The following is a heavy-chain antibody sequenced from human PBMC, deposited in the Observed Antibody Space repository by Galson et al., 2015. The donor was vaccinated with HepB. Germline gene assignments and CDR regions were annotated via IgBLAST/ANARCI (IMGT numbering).Heavy chain of an antibody. CDR2: ISWNSGSI. V-gene: IGHV3-9*01. CDR1: GFTFDDYA. CDR3: AKDGYGSETKGFDY. J-gene: IGHJ4*02. D-gene: IGHD3-10*01. Sequence: SLRLSCAASGFTFDDYAMHWVRQAPGKGLEWVSGISWNSGSIGYADSVKGRFTISRDNAKNSLYLQMNSLRAEDTALYYCAKDGYGSETKGFDYWGQGTLVTVSS.